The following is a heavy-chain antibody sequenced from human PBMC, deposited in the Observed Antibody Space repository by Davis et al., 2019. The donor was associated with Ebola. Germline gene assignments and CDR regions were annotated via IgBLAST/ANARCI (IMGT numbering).Heavy chain of an antibody. V-gene: IGHV3-33*01. D-gene: IGHD1-14*01. CDR1: GFTFSNFG. CDR3: ARDVAGRAGY. Sequence: GESLKISCAASGFTFSNFGLHWVRQAPGKGLEWVALIWFDGSITQYADSVKGRFTISRDNAKNTLFLQMNSLRADDTAVYYCARDVAGRAGYWGQGTLVTVSS. CDR2: IWFDGSIT. J-gene: IGHJ4*02.